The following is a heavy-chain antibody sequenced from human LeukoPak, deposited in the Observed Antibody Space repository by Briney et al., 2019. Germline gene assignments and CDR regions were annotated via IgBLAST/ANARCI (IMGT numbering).Heavy chain of an antibody. J-gene: IGHJ4*02. Sequence: SQTLSLTCAISGDSVSSNNGAWNWIRQSPSRGREWLGRTYYRSKWYNDYAVSLMSRITISPDTSKNQFSLQVYSVTPEDTAVYYCARDVGTTGWHTYDFWGQGTLVTVSS. CDR2: TYYRSKWYN. D-gene: IGHD3-9*01. CDR1: GDSVSSNNGA. V-gene: IGHV6-1*01. CDR3: ARDVGTTGWHTYDF.